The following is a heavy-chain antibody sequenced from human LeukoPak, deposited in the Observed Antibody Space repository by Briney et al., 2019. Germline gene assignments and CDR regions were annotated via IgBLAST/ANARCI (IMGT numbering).Heavy chain of an antibody. CDR3: ARETPEYYYDSCGYQVAFDI. CDR2: IYYSGST. Sequence: SETLSLTCTVSGGSLSSSSYYWGWIRQPPGKGLEWIGSIYYSGSTYYNPSLKSRVTISVDTSKNQFSLKLSSVTAADTAVYYCARETPEYYYDSCGYQVAFDIWGQGTSVTVSS. V-gene: IGHV4-39*02. CDR1: GGSLSSSSYY. D-gene: IGHD3-22*01. J-gene: IGHJ3*02.